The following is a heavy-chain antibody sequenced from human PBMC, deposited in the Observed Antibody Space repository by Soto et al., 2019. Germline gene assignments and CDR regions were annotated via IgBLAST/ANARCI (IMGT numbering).Heavy chain of an antibody. CDR2: VDSAGKI. CDR3: AKANAGPFHL. J-gene: IGHJ1*01. CDR1: GVTVSSYQ. V-gene: IGHV3-53*01. Sequence: EVQLVESGGGFIQQGGSLRLSCAASGVTVSSYQLNWVRQSPGKGLEWVSIVDSAGKIYYADSVKGGFTISRDNLKNTLKLQRNSLRDEDTAVYYCAKANAGPFHLWGQGTLVTVSS. D-gene: IGHD2-8*01.